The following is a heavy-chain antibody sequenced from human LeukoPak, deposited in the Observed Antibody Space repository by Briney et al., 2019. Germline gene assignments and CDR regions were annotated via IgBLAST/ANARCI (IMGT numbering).Heavy chain of an antibody. CDR1: GFIFSDYY. D-gene: IGHD2-2*01. V-gene: IGHV3-7*01. CDR2: IKEDGSGK. J-gene: IGHJ5*02. CDR3: AREKYCSGTNCYALFDP. Sequence: GGSLRLSCAASGFIFSDYYMSWIRQAPGKGLEWVANIKEDGSGKYYVDSVKGRFSISRDNAKNSLYLQINSLRAEDTAVYYCAREKYCSGTNCYALFDPWGQGTLVTVSS.